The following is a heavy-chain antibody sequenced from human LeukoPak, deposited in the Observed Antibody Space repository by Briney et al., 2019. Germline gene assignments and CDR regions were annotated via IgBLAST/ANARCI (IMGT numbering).Heavy chain of an antibody. CDR1: GCTFNDYY. Sequence: ATVKISCKASGCTFNDYYIHWVQQAPGKGLEWMGRVDLEDGDTIYAEKFQGRVTITADTSTDTAYMDLSSLRSFDTAVYYCARGSRSFDWLRSYFDFWGQGTLVSVSS. CDR2: VDLEDGDT. J-gene: IGHJ4*02. V-gene: IGHV1-69-2*01. D-gene: IGHD3-9*01. CDR3: ARGSRSFDWLRSYFDF.